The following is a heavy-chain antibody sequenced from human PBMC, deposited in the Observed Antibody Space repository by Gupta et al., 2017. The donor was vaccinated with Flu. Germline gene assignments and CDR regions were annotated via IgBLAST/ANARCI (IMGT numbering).Heavy chain of an antibody. V-gene: IGHV3-23*01. CDR3: AKGPEIAAAGSNY. J-gene: IGHJ4*02. Sequence: EVQLLESGGGLVQPGGSLRLSCAAAGFTFSSYAMSWVLQAPGKGLEWVAAISGSGGSTYYADSVKGRFTISRDNSKNTLYLQMNSLRAEDTAVYYCAKGPEIAAAGSNYWGQGTLVTVSS. CDR1: GFTFSSYA. D-gene: IGHD6-13*01. CDR2: ISGSGGST.